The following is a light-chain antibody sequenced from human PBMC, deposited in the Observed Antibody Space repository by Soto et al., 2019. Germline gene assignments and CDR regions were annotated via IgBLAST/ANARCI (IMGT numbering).Light chain of an antibody. CDR3: SSFTSSKTWV. CDR1: NSDVGGYNY. CDR2: EVN. Sequence: QSALTQPASVSGSPGQSITISCTGTNSDVGGYNYVSWYQQYPGKPPKLMIFEVNNRPSGVSIRFSGSKSGNTASLTISGLQAEDEADYYCSSFTSSKTWVFGGGTKVTVL. V-gene: IGLV2-14*01. J-gene: IGLJ3*02.